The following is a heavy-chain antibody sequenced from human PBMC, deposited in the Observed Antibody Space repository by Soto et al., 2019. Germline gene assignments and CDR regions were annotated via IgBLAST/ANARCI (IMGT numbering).Heavy chain of an antibody. J-gene: IGHJ4*02. D-gene: IGHD1-26*01. Sequence: QVQLVESGGGVVQPGRSLRLSCAASGFTFSGYGMHWVRQAPGKGLEWVAITRHDGSNTYYADSVRGRFTISRDNSKETLYLQMDSLRAEDTAVYYCARDGVGATTFFGYFDYWGQGTLVTGSS. V-gene: IGHV3-33*01. CDR2: TRHDGSNT. CDR3: ARDGVGATTFFGYFDY. CDR1: GFTFSGYG.